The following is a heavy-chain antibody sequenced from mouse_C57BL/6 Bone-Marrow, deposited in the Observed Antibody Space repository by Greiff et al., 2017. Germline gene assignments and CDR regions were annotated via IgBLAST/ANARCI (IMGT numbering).Heavy chain of an antibody. Sequence: EVQGVESGGGLVQPGGSLKLSCAASGFTFSDYYMYWVRQTPEKRLEWVAYISNGGGSTYYPDTVKGRFTISRDNAKNTLYLQMSRLKSEDTAMYYCASQIYYGNHGSYYYAMDYWGQGTSVTVSS. CDR3: ASQIYYGNHGSYYYAMDY. J-gene: IGHJ4*01. D-gene: IGHD2-1*01. CDR1: GFTFSDYY. V-gene: IGHV5-12*01. CDR2: ISNGGGST.